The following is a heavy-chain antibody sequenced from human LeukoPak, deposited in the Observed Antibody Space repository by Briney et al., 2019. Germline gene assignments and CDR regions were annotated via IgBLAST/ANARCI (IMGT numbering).Heavy chain of an antibody. CDR1: GFTFSSYA. Sequence: GGSLRLSCAASGFTFSSYAMHWVRQAPGKGLEWVAVISYDGSNKYYADSVKGRFTISRDNSKNTLYLQMNSLRAEDTAVYYCARANPDILTGYYYFDYWGQGTLVTVSS. D-gene: IGHD3-9*01. CDR2: ISYDGSNK. CDR3: ARANPDILTGYYYFDY. V-gene: IGHV3-30-3*01. J-gene: IGHJ4*02.